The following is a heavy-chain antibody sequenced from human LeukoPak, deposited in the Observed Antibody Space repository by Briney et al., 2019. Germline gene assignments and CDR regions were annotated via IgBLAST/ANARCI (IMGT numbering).Heavy chain of an antibody. CDR3: TAGAY. J-gene: IGHJ4*02. V-gene: IGHV3-15*04. CDR1: EFTLSSAW. CDR2: LGSKAAGGTT. Sequence: GGSLRLSCVASEFTLSSAWVSWVRQAPGKGLEWVGRLGSKAAGGTTDYAAPVKDRFTISRHDSKNTLYLQMNSLKTEDTAFYYCTAGAYCGQGTLVTVSS.